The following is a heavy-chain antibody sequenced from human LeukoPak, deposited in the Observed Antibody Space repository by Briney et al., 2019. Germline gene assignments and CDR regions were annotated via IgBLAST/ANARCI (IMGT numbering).Heavy chain of an antibody. J-gene: IGHJ4*02. CDR1: GGSISRGGYY. CDR2: FYYSRTT. V-gene: IGHV4-31*03. Sequence: SQTLSLTCTVSGGSISRGGYYWNWIRQHPREGLEWIGYFYYSRTTSYNPSLKSRATISVDTSNNQFSLKLSSVTATDTAVYYCARHYGPWGQGTLVTVSS. D-gene: IGHD3-16*01. CDR3: ARHYGP.